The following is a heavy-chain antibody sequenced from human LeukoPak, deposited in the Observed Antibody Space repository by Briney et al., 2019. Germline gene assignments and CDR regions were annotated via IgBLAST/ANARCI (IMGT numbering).Heavy chain of an antibody. Sequence: QSGGSLRLSCAASGFSFSTYAMHWVRQAPGKGLEWAAVVSHDTRTKYYTDSLKGRFTISRDNSKNTLYLQMNGLRTDDTAVYYCARAIVGTENFDYWGQGTLVTVSS. CDR2: VSHDTRTK. D-gene: IGHD5-12*01. V-gene: IGHV3-30*10. CDR1: GFSFSTYA. CDR3: ARAIVGTENFDY. J-gene: IGHJ4*02.